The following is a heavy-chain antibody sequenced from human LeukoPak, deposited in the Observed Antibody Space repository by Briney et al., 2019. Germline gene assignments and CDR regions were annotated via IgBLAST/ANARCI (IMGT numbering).Heavy chain of an antibody. V-gene: IGHV3-11*01. Sequence: GGSLRLSCAASGFTFSDYYMSWIRQAPGKGLEWVSYISSSGSTIYYADSVKGRFTISRDNAKNSLYLQMNSLRAEDTAVYYYARDSSGWYGRSAFDIWGQGTMVTVSS. CDR1: GFTFSDYY. CDR3: ARDSSGWYGRSAFDI. D-gene: IGHD6-19*01. CDR2: ISSSGSTI. J-gene: IGHJ3*02.